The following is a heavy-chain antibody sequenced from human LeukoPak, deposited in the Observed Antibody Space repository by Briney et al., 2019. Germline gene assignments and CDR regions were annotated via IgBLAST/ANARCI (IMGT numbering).Heavy chain of an antibody. CDR3: ARDPGMVGMAAFDI. V-gene: IGHV4-59*01. CDR2: VDHTGST. D-gene: IGHD3-3*01. J-gene: IGHJ3*02. CDR1: DDSITMYY. Sequence: SETLSLTCSVSDDSITMYYWTWIRQPPGKGLEWIGYVDHTGSTNFNPSLNGRVSISRDTTKNLFSLRLRSVTAADTAVYYCARDPGMVGMAAFDIWGQGTMVTVSS.